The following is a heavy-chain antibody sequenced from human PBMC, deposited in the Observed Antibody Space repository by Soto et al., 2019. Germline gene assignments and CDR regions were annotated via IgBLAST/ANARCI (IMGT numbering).Heavy chain of an antibody. V-gene: IGHV3-74*01. CDR1: GFTFSSYW. J-gene: IGHJ6*03. CDR2: INSDGSST. Sequence: GGSLRLSCAASGFTFSSYWMHWVRQAPGKGLVWVSRINSDGSSTSYADSVKGRFTISRDNAKNTLYLQMNSLRAEDTAVYYCASRGSSTSRWDYYYYYYMDVWGKGTTVTVSS. D-gene: IGHD2-2*01. CDR3: ASRGSSTSRWDYYYYYYMDV.